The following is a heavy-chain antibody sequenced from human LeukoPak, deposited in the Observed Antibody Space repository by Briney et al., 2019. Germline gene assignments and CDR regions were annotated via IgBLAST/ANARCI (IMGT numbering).Heavy chain of an antibody. V-gene: IGHV3-64D*06. CDR1: GFTFSSYA. CDR3: VKDSPPVQQLGLFDY. D-gene: IGHD6-13*01. CDR2: ISSNGGST. Sequence: GGSLRLSCSASGFTFSSYAMHWVRQAPGKGLEYVSAISSNGGSTYYADSVKGRFTISRDSSKNTLYLQMSSLRAEDTAVYYCVKDSPPVQQLGLFDYWGQGTLVTVSS. J-gene: IGHJ4*02.